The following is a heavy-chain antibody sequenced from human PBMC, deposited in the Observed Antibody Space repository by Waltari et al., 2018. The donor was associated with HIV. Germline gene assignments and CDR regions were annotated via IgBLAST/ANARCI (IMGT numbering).Heavy chain of an antibody. CDR2: ISYDGGNK. V-gene: IGHV3-30*18. CDR1: GFTFSAYD. D-gene: IGHD4-17*01. Sequence: QVQLVESGGGVVHPGRSLRLSCAASGFTFSAYDMHWVRQAPGKGLEWVAVISYDGGNKYYADSVKGRFTISRDNSKNTLYLQMNSLRAEDTAVYYCAKVKPDYGDYLYYFDYWGQGTLATVSS. J-gene: IGHJ4*02. CDR3: AKVKPDYGDYLYYFDY.